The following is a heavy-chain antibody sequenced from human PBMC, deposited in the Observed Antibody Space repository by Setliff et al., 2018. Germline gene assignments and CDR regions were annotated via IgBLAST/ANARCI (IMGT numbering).Heavy chain of an antibody. D-gene: IGHD3-22*01. J-gene: IGHJ4*02. V-gene: IGHV4-39*07. CDR2: MYFSGST. Sequence: SETLSLTCTVSGASISSGSYYWGWIRQPPGKGLEWIGSMYFSGSTYYNPSLKSRVTISIDKSKNQFSLKMTSVTAADTAVYYCARAPRYFDSTGSYFDGWGQGTLVTVSS. CDR3: ARAPRYFDSTGSYFDG. CDR1: GASISSGSYY.